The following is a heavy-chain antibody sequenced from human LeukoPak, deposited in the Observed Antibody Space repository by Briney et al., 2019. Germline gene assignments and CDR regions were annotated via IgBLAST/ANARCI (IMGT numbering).Heavy chain of an antibody. Sequence: PGGSLRLSCVASGFSFSSYSMNWIRQAPGKGLEWVSYISNSSTATQYADSVKGRFTISRDNAKNSLYLQMNSLRAEDTAVYYCARDFGGSYFDYWGQGTLVTVSS. CDR1: GFSFSSYS. CDR3: ARDFGGSYFDY. CDR2: ISNSSTAT. V-gene: IGHV3-48*04. J-gene: IGHJ4*02. D-gene: IGHD1-26*01.